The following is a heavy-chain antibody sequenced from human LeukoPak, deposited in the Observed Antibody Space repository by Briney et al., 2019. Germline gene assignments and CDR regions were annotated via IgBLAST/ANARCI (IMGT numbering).Heavy chain of an antibody. Sequence: GGSLRLSCAASGFTFSSYAMSWVRQAPGKGLEWVAVIWYDGSPKYYPDSVKGRFTISRDDSKNTLYLQMNSLRAEDTATYYCAIGLAKERWGQGTLVTVSS. CDR2: IWYDGSPK. D-gene: IGHD1-26*01. CDR3: AIGLAKER. V-gene: IGHV3-33*08. CDR1: GFTFSSYA. J-gene: IGHJ4*02.